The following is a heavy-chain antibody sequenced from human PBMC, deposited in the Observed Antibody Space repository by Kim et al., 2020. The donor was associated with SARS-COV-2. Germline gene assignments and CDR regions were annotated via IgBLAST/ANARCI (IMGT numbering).Heavy chain of an antibody. V-gene: IGHV1-69*13. J-gene: IGHJ5*02. D-gene: IGHD2-15*01. CDR1: GGTFSSYA. CDR2: IIPIFGTA. Sequence: SVKVSCKASGGTFSSYAISWVRQAPGQGLEWMGGIIPIFGTANYAQKFQGRVTITADESTSTAYMELSSLRSEDTAVYYCARTDIACSGGSCYRDNWFDPWGQGTLVTVSS. CDR3: ARTDIACSGGSCYRDNWFDP.